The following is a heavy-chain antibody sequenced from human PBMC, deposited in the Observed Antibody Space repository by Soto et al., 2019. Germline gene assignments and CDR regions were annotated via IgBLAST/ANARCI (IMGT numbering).Heavy chain of an antibody. CDR3: AREISWYDY. Sequence: ASVKVSCKASGYTFTSYGISWVRQAPGQGLEWMGWMNPNSGNTGFAQKFQGRITMTRDTSTSTAYMELSSLRFDDTAVYYCAREISWYDYWGQGTLVTVSS. CDR2: MNPNSGNT. D-gene: IGHD2-15*01. J-gene: IGHJ4*02. V-gene: IGHV1-8*02. CDR1: GYTFTSYG.